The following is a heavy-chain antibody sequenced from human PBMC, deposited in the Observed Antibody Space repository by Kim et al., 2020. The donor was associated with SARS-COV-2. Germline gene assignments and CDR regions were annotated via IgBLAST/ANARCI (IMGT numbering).Heavy chain of an antibody. CDR1: GYTFTGYY. Sequence: ASVKVSCKASGYTFTGYYMHWVRQAPGQGLEWLGRINPNSGGTNYAQKFQGRVTMTRDTSISTAYMELSRLRSDDTAVYYCASSKRSRGGGYYYGMDVWGQGTTVTVSS. D-gene: IGHD3-10*01. CDR3: ASSKRSRGGGYYYGMDV. V-gene: IGHV1-2*06. CDR2: INPNSGGT. J-gene: IGHJ6*02.